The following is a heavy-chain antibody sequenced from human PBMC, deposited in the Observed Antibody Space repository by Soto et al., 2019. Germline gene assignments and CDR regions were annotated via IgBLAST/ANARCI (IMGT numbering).Heavy chain of an antibody. J-gene: IGHJ6*03. Sequence: ASVKVSCKASGYTFTSYDINWVRQATGQGLEWMGWMNPNSGNTGYAQKFQGRVTMTRNTSISTAYMELSSLRSEDTAVYYCARDSSSWTGDYYYYMDFWGKGTTVTVSS. CDR3: ARDSSSWTGDYYYYMDF. D-gene: IGHD6-13*01. CDR1: GYTFTSYD. CDR2: MNPNSGNT. V-gene: IGHV1-8*01.